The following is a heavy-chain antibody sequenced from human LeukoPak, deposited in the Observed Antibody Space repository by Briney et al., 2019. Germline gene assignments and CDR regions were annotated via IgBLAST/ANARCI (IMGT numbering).Heavy chain of an antibody. D-gene: IGHD1-20*01. Sequence: SQTLSLTCTVSGGSISSGGYYWSWVRQHPGTGLEWIGYIYYSGSTYYNPSLKSRVTISVDTSKNQFSLKLSSVTAADTAVYYCARSAGEITFDYWGQGTLVTVSS. V-gene: IGHV4-31*03. CDR2: IYYSGST. J-gene: IGHJ4*02. CDR3: ARSAGEITFDY. CDR1: GGSISSGGYY.